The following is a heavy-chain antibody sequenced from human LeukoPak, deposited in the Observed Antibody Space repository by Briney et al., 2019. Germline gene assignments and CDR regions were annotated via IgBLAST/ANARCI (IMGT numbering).Heavy chain of an antibody. D-gene: IGHD3-22*01. Sequence: GGSLRLSCAASGFIFTTYWMHWVRQAPGKGLVWVSRINSDGSSTNYADSVKGRFTISRDNAKNTLYLQMNSLRADDTAVYYCARGPAYYFDTSGYHSGYWGQGTLVTVSS. V-gene: IGHV3-74*01. CDR2: INSDGSST. J-gene: IGHJ4*02. CDR1: GFIFTTYW. CDR3: ARGPAYYFDTSGYHSGY.